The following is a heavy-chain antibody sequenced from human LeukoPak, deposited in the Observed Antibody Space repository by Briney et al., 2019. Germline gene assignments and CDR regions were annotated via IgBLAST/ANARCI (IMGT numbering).Heavy chain of an antibody. V-gene: IGHV3-23*01. CDR1: GFTFSSYS. Sequence: GGSLRLSCAASGFTFSSYSMNWVRQAPGQGLEWVSAIGPSGGSTYYADSVKGRFTISRDNSKNTLYLHMNSLRAEDTAVYYCAKGYYGSGSYGWFDPWGQGTLVTVSS. J-gene: IGHJ5*02. CDR2: IGPSGGST. D-gene: IGHD3-10*01. CDR3: AKGYYGSGSYGWFDP.